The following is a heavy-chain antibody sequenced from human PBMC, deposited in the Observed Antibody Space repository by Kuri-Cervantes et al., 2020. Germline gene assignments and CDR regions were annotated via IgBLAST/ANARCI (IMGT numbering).Heavy chain of an antibody. CDR3: AKGGLRYFDL. J-gene: IGHJ2*01. CDR2: LFAGGSI. CDR1: GFTVSSYF. D-gene: IGHD4-17*01. V-gene: IGHV3-53*01. Sequence: GESLKISCAVSGFTVSSYFMAWVRQAPGKGLECASVLFAGGSIYYADSVKGRFTISRDNSKNILYVQMDSLRGDDTAVYYCAKGGLRYFDLWGRGTLVTVSS.